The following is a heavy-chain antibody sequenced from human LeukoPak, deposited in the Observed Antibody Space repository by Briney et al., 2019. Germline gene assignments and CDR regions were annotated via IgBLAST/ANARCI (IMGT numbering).Heavy chain of an antibody. J-gene: IGHJ6*02. D-gene: IGHD4-17*01. V-gene: IGHV4-34*01. Sequence: SETLSLTCAVYGGSFSGYYWSWIRQPPGKGLEWIGEINHSGSTNYNPSLKSRVTISVDTSKNQFSLKLSSVTAADTAVYYCARDSDYGDSDYYYGMDVWGQGTTVTVSS. CDR2: INHSGST. CDR1: GGSFSGYY. CDR3: ARDSDYGDSDYYYGMDV.